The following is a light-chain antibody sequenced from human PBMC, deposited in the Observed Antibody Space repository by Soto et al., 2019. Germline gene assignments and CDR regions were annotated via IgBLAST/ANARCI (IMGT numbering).Light chain of an antibody. J-gene: IGKJ2*01. CDR2: EAS. V-gene: IGKV1-5*03. CDR1: QSISRW. CDR3: QQYHSYPYT. Sequence: DIQMTQSPSTLSASVGDRVNITCRASQSISRWLAWYQQKPGKAHKVQIYEASSIDSGVPSRFGSSGSGTEFTLTISSRQSDGFATYSCQQYHSYPYTYGQGTKLEI.